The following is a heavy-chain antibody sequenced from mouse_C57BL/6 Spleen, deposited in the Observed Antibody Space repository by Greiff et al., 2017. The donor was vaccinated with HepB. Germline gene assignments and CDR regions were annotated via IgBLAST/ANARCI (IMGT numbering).Heavy chain of an antibody. D-gene: IGHD1-1*01. CDR2: ISSGSSTI. CDR1: GFTFSDYG. V-gene: IGHV5-17*01. CDR3: ARSYYYGSSSNWDFDY. J-gene: IGHJ1*03. Sequence: EVMLVESGGGLVKPGGSLKLSCAASGFTFSDYGMHWVRQAPEKGLEWVAYISSGSSTIYYADTVKGRFTISRDNAKNTLFLQMTSLRSEATAMYYCARSYYYGSSSNWDFDYWGTGATVTVSS.